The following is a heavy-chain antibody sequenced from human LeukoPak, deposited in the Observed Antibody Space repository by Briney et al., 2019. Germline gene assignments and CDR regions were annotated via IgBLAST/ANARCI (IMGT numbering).Heavy chain of an antibody. CDR3: ARDPSRYAFDI. J-gene: IGHJ3*02. V-gene: IGHV3-23*01. Sequence: GGSLRLSCAASGFTFSSYAMSWVRQAPGKGLEWVSAISGSGGSTHYADSVKGRFTISRDTSKNTLYLQMNSLRAEDTAVYYCARDPSRYAFDIWGQGTMVTVSS. CDR2: ISGSGGST. CDR1: GFTFSSYA.